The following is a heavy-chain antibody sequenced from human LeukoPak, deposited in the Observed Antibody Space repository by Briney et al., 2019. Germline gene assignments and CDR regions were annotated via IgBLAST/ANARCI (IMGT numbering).Heavy chain of an antibody. CDR1: GFKFDDYA. J-gene: IGHJ5*02. CDR2: ISWNSARI. V-gene: IGHV3-9*01. D-gene: IGHD3/OR15-3a*01. CDR3: AKARTGSFSAYDT. Sequence: GGSLRLSCAVSGFKFDDYATHWVRQAPGKGLEWVSGISWNSARIVYAASVEGRFTISRDNAKNSLFLQMNSLRAEDTALYYCAKARTGSFSAYDTWGQGTLVTVS.